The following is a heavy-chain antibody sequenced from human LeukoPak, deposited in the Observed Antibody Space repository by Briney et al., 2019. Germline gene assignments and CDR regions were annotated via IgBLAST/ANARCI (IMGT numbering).Heavy chain of an antibody. CDR1: GGSISSYY. D-gene: IGHD6-13*01. CDR3: AMGVAAATSRY. J-gene: IGHJ4*02. V-gene: IGHV4-59*01. Sequence: PSETLFLTCTVSGGSISSYYWSWIRQPPGKGLEWIGYIYYSGSTNYNPSLKSRVTISVDTSKNQFSLKLSSVTAADTAVYYCAMGVAAATSRYWGQGTLVTVSS. CDR2: IYYSGST.